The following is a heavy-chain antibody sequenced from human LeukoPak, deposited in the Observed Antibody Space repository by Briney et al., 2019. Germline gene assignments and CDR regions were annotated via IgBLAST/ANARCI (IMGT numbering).Heavy chain of an antibody. CDR3: ARDRYGDGFAHFDY. D-gene: IGHD5-24*01. J-gene: IGHJ4*02. V-gene: IGHV1-2*02. CDR2: ITPSGGT. Sequence: ASVKVSCKASGYTFTSYAMHWVRQAPGQGLEWMGWITPSGGTNYPQKFQGRVAITRDTSNTTAYMDLSRLTSDDTAVYYCARDRYGDGFAHFDYRGQGALVTVSS. CDR1: GYTFTSYA.